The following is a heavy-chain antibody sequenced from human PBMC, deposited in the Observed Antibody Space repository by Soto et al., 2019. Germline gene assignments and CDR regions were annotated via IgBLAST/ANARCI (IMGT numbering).Heavy chain of an antibody. Sequence: PGGSLRLSCAASGFTFSSYAMTWVRQAPGKGLEWVSTISGNGGYTYYSDSVRGRFTISGDNSKKTLYLQMDSLRADDTAVFYCAKGKANTVFGVDKLFDYWGQGTQVTVSS. J-gene: IGHJ4*02. D-gene: IGHD3-3*01. CDR2: ISGNGGYT. CDR1: GFTFSSYA. V-gene: IGHV3-23*01. CDR3: AKGKANTVFGVDKLFDY.